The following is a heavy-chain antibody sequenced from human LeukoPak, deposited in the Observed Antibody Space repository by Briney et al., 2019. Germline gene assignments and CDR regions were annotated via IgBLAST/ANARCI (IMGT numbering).Heavy chain of an antibody. Sequence: GGSLRLSCAASGFTFGAYAMNWVRQAPGKGLEWVSTINDSGDDTYYAGSVKGRVTISRDNSKNTLYLQMNNLRVEDTAIYYCAKIMSAYWGQGTLVTVSS. V-gene: IGHV3-23*01. CDR3: AKIMSAY. CDR1: GFTFGAYA. CDR2: INDSGDDT. J-gene: IGHJ4*02. D-gene: IGHD2-8*01.